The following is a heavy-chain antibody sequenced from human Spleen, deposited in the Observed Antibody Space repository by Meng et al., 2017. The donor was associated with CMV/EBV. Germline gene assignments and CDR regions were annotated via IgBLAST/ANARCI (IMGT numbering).Heavy chain of an antibody. J-gene: IGHJ5*02. Sequence: GESLKISCAASGFTFSDYYMSWIRQAPGKGLEWVSYISRSGSTIYYADSVKGRFTISRDNAKNTLYLQMNSLRAEDTAVYYCARWGMDCSSTSCYNWFDPWGQGTLVTVSS. D-gene: IGHD2-2*01. V-gene: IGHV3-11*04. CDR3: ARWGMDCSSTSCYNWFDP. CDR2: ISRSGSTI. CDR1: GFTFSDYY.